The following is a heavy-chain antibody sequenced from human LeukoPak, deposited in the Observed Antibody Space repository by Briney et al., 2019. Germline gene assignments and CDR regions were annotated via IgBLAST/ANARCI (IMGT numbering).Heavy chain of an antibody. Sequence: GGSLRLSCAASGFTFSSYAMSWVRQAPGKGLEWVSAISGSGGSTYYADSVKGRFTISRDNSKNTLYLQMNSLRAEDTAVYYCATDYGDYNYYYYGMDVWGQGTTVTVPS. J-gene: IGHJ6*02. CDR2: ISGSGGST. CDR1: GFTFSSYA. V-gene: IGHV3-23*01. CDR3: ATDYGDYNYYYYGMDV. D-gene: IGHD4-17*01.